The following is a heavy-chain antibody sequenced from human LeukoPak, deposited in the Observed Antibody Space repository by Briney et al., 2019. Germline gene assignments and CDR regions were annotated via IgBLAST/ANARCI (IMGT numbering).Heavy chain of an antibody. D-gene: IGHD2-15*01. CDR2: MNPNSGNT. Sequence: GASVKVSRKASGYTFTSYDINWVRQATGQGLEWMGWMNPNSGNTGYAQKFQGRVTMTRNTSISTAYMELSSLRSEDTAVYYCARIPMSPYCSGGSCSAYWGQGTLVTVSS. CDR1: GYTFTSYD. V-gene: IGHV1-8*01. J-gene: IGHJ4*02. CDR3: ARIPMSPYCSGGSCSAY.